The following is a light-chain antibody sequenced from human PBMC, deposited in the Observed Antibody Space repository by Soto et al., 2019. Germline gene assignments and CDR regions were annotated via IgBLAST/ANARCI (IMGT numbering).Light chain of an antibody. Sequence: QSALTQPASVSGSPGQSITISCTGTNSDVGGYNYVSWYQQHPGKAPKLMIYEVSNRPSGVSNRFSGSKSGNTASLTISGLQAEDEADYYCSSYTSSSTPDWVFGGGTKLTVL. V-gene: IGLV2-14*01. CDR2: EVS. J-gene: IGLJ3*02. CDR1: NSDVGGYNY. CDR3: SSYTSSSTPDWV.